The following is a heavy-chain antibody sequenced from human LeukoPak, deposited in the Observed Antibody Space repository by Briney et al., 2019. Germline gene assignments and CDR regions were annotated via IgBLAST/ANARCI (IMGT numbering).Heavy chain of an antibody. D-gene: IGHD3-10*01. J-gene: IGHJ6*02. V-gene: IGHV3-23*01. CDR3: AKRLSMLRGVHYHYVMDV. Sequence: QPGGSLRLSCAASGFTFSTYAMSWVRQAPGKGLEWVSGISGSGGTTYYADSVKGRFTISRDNSKNTLYLQMNSLRAEDTAVYYCAKRLSMLRGVHYHYVMDVWGQGTTVTVSS. CDR2: ISGSGGTT. CDR1: GFTFSTYA.